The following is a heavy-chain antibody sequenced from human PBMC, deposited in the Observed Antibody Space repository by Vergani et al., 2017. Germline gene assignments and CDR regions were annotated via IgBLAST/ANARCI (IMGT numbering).Heavy chain of an antibody. CDR2: ISGSGGST. CDR1: GFTFSSYA. D-gene: IGHD3-3*01. J-gene: IGHJ5*02. CDR3: AKADDFWSGHAGQRYNWFDP. V-gene: IGHV3-23*01. Sequence: EVQLLESGGGLVQPGGSLRLSCAASGFTFSSYAMSWVRQAPGKGLEWVSAISGSGGSTYYADSVKGRFTISRDNSKNTLYLQMNSLRAEDTAVYYCAKADDFWSGHAGQRYNWFDPWGQGTLVTVSS.